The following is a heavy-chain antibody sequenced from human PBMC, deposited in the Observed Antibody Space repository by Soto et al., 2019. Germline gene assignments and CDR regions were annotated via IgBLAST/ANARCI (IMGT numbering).Heavy chain of an antibody. CDR3: ARVDKRGYFAILTDY. Sequence: SETLSLTCTVSGGSISSYYWSWIRQPPGKGLEWIGYIYYSGSTNYNPSLKSRVTISVDTSKNQFSLNLRSVTAAATAVYYCARVDKRGYFAILTDYWGQGTLVTVYS. V-gene: IGHV4-59*12. CDR2: IYYSGST. CDR1: GGSISSYY. J-gene: IGHJ4*02. D-gene: IGHD3-9*01.